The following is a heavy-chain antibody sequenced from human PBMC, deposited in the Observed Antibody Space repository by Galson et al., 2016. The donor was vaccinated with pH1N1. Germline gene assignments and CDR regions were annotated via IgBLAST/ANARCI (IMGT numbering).Heavy chain of an antibody. CDR3: AGDRAPESFDWFSYFDS. Sequence: TLSLTCTVSGGSISSTDYYWHWIRQPAGKGLEWIGRIYSSGRTNYNPSLKTRVTMSVDTSKNQFSLKLRSVTAADTAVYFCAGDRAPESFDWFSYFDSWGQGTLVTVSS. V-gene: IGHV4-61*02. D-gene: IGHD3-9*01. J-gene: IGHJ4*01. CDR1: GGSISSTDYY. CDR2: IYSSGRT.